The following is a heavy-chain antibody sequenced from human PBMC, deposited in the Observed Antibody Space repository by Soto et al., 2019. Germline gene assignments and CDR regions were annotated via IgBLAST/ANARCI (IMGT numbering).Heavy chain of an antibody. V-gene: IGHV4-34*01. J-gene: IGHJ4*02. Sequence: SETLSLTCTVSGDSISTDYLSWIRQPPGTGLEWIGEINHSGSTNYNPSLKSRVTISVDTSKNQFSLKLTSVTAADTAVYYCAKKKIPALLHYWGKGPQVPASS. CDR1: GDSISTDY. D-gene: IGHD2-21*01. CDR2: INHSGST. CDR3: AKKKIPALLHY.